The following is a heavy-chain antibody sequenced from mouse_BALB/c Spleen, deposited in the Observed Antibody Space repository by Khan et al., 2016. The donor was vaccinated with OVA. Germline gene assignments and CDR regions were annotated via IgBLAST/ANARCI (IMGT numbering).Heavy chain of an antibody. D-gene: IGHD1-1*01. Sequence: VQLKESGAELVKPGASVKLSCTASGFNIKDTYMHWVKQRPEQGLEWIGRIDPANGNTKYDPKFQGKATITADTSSNTAYLQLSSLTSEDTAVYYCARYGSSYVEYFDVWGAGTTVTVSS. CDR1: GFNIKDTY. V-gene: IGHV14-3*02. CDR3: ARYGSSYVEYFDV. J-gene: IGHJ1*01. CDR2: IDPANGNT.